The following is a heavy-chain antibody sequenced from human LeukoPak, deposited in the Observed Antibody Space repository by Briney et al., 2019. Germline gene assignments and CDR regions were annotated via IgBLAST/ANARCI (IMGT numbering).Heavy chain of an antibody. Sequence: ASVKVSCKASGYTLTSYYMHWVRQAPGQGLEWMGIINPSGGSTSYAQKFQGRVTMTRDTSTSTVYMELSSLRSEDTAVYYCATETTVGYYYMDVWGKGTTVTVSS. CDR3: ATETTVGYYYMDV. J-gene: IGHJ6*03. CDR2: INPSGGST. V-gene: IGHV1-46*01. CDR1: GYTLTSYY. D-gene: IGHD1-14*01.